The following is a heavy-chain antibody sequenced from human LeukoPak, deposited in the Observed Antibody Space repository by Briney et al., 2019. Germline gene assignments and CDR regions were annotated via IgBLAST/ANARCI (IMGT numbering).Heavy chain of an antibody. CDR1: GFVVGGNY. Sequence: GGSLRLSCAASGFVVGGNYMSWVRQVPGKGLEWVGRIKSKTDGGTSDYAAPVKGRFTISRDDSKNTLYLQMNNLKTEDTAVYSCSTDVVTVAVCWGQGTLVTVSS. D-gene: IGHD6-19*01. J-gene: IGHJ4*02. CDR3: STDVVTVAVC. CDR2: IKSKTDGGTS. V-gene: IGHV3-15*01.